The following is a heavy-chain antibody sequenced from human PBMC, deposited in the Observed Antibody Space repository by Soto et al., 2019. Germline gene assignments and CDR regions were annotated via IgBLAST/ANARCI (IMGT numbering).Heavy chain of an antibody. CDR3: ASGEFFDSRSGYYFDY. D-gene: IGHD3-10*01. V-gene: IGHV4-4*02. J-gene: IGHJ4*02. CDR1: IGSISSSNW. Sequence: PSETLSLTCGVSIGSISSSNWWSWVRQSPGKGLEWIGEIHHSGSAHYNPSLKSRVTISVDKPKNQFSLRLSSVTAADTAVYYCASGEFFDSRSGYYFDYWSQGIPVTVSS. CDR2: IHHSGSA.